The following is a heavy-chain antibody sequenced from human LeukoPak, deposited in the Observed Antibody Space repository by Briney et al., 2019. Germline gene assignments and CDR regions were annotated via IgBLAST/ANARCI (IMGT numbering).Heavy chain of an antibody. CDR3: ARGDYYGSGSYYTPYPQPFDY. CDR2: INHSGST. Sequence: SETLSLTCAVYGGSFSGYYWSWIRQPPGKGMEWIGEINHSGSTNYNPSLKSRVTISVDTSKNQFSLKLSSVTAADTAVYYCARGDYYGSGSYYTPYPQPFDYWGQGTLVTVSS. J-gene: IGHJ4*02. D-gene: IGHD3-10*01. CDR1: GGSFSGYY. V-gene: IGHV4-34*01.